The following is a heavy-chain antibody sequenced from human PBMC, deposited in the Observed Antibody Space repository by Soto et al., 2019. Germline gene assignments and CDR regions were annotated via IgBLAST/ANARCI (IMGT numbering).Heavy chain of an antibody. CDR3: ADLGYGKPNWYFDL. CDR1: GFTFSSYA. D-gene: IGHD2-15*01. Sequence: EVQLLESGGGLVQPGGSLRLSCAASGFTFSSYAMSWVRQAPGKGLEWVSAISGSGGSPYYADPVKGRFTISRDNSKNTLYLQMNSLRAEDTAVYYCADLGYGKPNWYFDLWGRGTLVTVSS. J-gene: IGHJ2*01. CDR2: ISGSGGSP. V-gene: IGHV3-23*01.